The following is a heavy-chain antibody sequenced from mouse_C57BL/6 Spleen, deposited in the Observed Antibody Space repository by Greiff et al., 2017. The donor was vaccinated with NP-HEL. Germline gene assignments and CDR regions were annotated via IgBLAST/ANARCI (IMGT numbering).Heavy chain of an antibody. CDR3: AREADSSGYVY. CDR2: IDPSDSYT. CDR1: GYTFTSYW. Sequence: QVQLQQPGAELVMPGASVKLSCKASGYTFTSYWMHWVKQRPGQGLEWIGEIDPSDSYTNYNQKFKGKATLTVDKSSSTAYMQLSSLTSEDSAVYYCAREADSSGYVYWGHGTTLTVSS. J-gene: IGHJ2*01. V-gene: IGHV1-69*01. D-gene: IGHD3-2*02.